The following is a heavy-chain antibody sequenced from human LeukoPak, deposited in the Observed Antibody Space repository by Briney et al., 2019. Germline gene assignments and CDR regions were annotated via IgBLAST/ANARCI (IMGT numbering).Heavy chain of an antibody. D-gene: IGHD3-10*01. CDR1: GFTFSRNA. V-gene: IGHV3-23*01. J-gene: IGHJ4*02. CDR2: LSGSGADT. CDR3: AKDRAMVRGVTFDY. Sequence: GGSLRLSCAASGFTFSRNALSWVRQAPGKGLEWVSSLSGSGADTYYADSVKGRFTISRDNSKNTLYLQMNSLRAEDTAVYYCAKDRAMVRGVTFDYWGQGTLVTVSS.